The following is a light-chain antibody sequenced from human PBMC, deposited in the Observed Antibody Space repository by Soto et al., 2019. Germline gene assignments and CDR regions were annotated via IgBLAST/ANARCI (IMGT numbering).Light chain of an antibody. V-gene: IGKV4-1*01. Sequence: IVMTQSPDSLAVSLGERATINCKSSQSVLYSSNNKNYLAWYQQKPGQPPKLLIYWASTRESGVPDRFSGSGSGTDFTLTISSLQAEDVAVYYCQQYYSTPPLFGQGTRLEI. J-gene: IGKJ5*01. CDR3: QQYYSTPPL. CDR1: QSVLYSSNNKNY. CDR2: WAS.